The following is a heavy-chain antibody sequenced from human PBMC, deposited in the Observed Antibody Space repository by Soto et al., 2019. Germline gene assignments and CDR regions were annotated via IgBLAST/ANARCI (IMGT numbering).Heavy chain of an antibody. CDR1: GFSLSTYG. V-gene: IGHV3-30*18. J-gene: IGHJ6*02. CDR3: TKRRNVLRFLEWSSGMEV. D-gene: IGHD3-3*01. CDR2: ISYDGSKE. Sequence: QVKLVESGGGVVQPGRSPRLSCAASGFSLSTYGMHWVRQAPGKGLEWVAVISYDGSKEDYAESVKGRFTISRDNSRNTLYLQMDSLKPEDSGVYYCTKRRNVLRFLEWSSGMEVWGQGTTVIVSS.